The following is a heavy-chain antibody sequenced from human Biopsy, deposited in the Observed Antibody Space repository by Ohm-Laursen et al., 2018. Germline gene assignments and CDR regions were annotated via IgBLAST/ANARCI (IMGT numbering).Heavy chain of an antibody. CDR3: AADADGYYTEFDY. V-gene: IGHV1-69*04. J-gene: IGHJ4*02. D-gene: IGHD3-3*01. CDR2: IVPILGHL. Sequence: SSVKVSCKASGGPSSNYAFSWVRQAPGQGLEWVGRIVPILGHLNYAQRFQGRVSITADKSTTYVYMELSRLTSGDTAVYYCAADADGYYTEFDYWGPGPLVTVSS. CDR1: GGPSSNYA.